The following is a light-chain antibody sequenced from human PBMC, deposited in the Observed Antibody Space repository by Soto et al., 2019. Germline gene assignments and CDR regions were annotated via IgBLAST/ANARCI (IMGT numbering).Light chain of an antibody. CDR3: QQRHMWPIT. J-gene: IGKJ5*01. CDR1: QSVSSY. Sequence: EIGLTQSPATLSLSPGERATLSCRASQSVSSYLAWYQQKPGQAPRLLIYDAYNRATGIPPRFSGSGSGTDFTLTISSLEPEDSAVYYCQQRHMWPITFGQGTRLEIK. V-gene: IGKV3-11*01. CDR2: DAY.